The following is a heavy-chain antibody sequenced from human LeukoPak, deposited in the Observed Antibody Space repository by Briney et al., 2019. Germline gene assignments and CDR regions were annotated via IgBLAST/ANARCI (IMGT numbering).Heavy chain of an antibody. V-gene: IGHV3-21*01. CDR2: ISGSSSYI. Sequence: GGSLRLSCAASGFTFSTYNMNWVRQAPGKGLEWVSSISGSSSYIYYADSVKGRFSISRDNAKNSLYLRMNSLRAEDTAVYYCARDLLGWELHYFDYWGQGTLVTVSS. CDR3: ARDLLGWELHYFDY. CDR1: GFTFSTYN. J-gene: IGHJ4*02. D-gene: IGHD1-26*01.